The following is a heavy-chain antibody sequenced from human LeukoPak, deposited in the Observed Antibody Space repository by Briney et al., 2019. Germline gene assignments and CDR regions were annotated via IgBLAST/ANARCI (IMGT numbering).Heavy chain of an antibody. CDR3: ASDRTLYYDILTGYPASYGMDV. D-gene: IGHD3-9*01. V-gene: IGHV3-33*01. CDR1: GFTFSSYG. CDR2: IWYDGSNK. Sequence: GGSLRLSCAASGFTFSSYGMHWVRQAPGKGLELVAAIWYDGSNKYYADSGKGRFTISRHNSKNTLYLQMNSLRAEDTAVHYCASDRTLYYDILTGYPASYGMDVWGKGTPVTVSS. J-gene: IGHJ6*04.